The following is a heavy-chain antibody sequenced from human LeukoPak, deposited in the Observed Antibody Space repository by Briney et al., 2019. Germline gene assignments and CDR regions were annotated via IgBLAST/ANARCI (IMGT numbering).Heavy chain of an antibody. Sequence: GGSLRLSCAASGFTFSNYWMSWVRQAPGKGLEWVANIKQDGSEKYYVDSVKGRFTISRDNANNSRYLQMNSLRAEDTAVYYCGKDSVSTVVAPVATSWGQGTLVTVSS. J-gene: IGHJ4*02. CDR1: GFTFSNYW. D-gene: IGHD2-2*01. CDR3: GKDSVSTVVAPVATS. CDR2: IKQDGSEK. V-gene: IGHV3-7*01.